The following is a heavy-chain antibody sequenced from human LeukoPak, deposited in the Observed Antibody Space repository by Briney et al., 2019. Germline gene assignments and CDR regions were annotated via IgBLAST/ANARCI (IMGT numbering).Heavy chain of an antibody. CDR2: IKPDGSDK. CDR1: GFTFSGYW. D-gene: IGHD3-10*01. J-gene: IGHJ4*02. Sequence: PGGSLRLSCAASGFTFSGYWVSWVRQAPGKGLEWVANIKPDGSDKNCVDSVKGRFTISRDNAKNSLSLQMSSLRAEDTAMYYCARDYGIDYWGQGSLVVVSS. V-gene: IGHV3-7*01. CDR3: ARDYGIDY.